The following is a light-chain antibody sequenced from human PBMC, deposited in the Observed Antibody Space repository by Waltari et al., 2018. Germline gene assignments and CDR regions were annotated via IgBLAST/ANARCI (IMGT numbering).Light chain of an antibody. V-gene: IGLV1-44*01. CDR3: AAWDDSRSGYV. Sequence: QSVLTQPPSASGTPGQRVTISCSGSSANIGSNPVNWYQQLPGTAPKLLINNNSQRPSGAPVRFAGSKAVDSAARAISGPLSDDEAEYYGAAWDDSRSGYVFGTGTNVSVL. J-gene: IGLJ1*01. CDR2: NNS. CDR1: SANIGSNP.